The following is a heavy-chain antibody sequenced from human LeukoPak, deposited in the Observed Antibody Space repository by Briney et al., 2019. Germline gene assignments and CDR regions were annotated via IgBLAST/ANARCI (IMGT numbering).Heavy chain of an antibody. J-gene: IGHJ4*02. D-gene: IGHD5-18*01. CDR3: AKGGYSYGRSRFDY. Sequence: GGSLRLPCAASGFTFSSYAMSWVRQAPGKGLEWVSAISGSGGSTYYADSVKGRFTISRDNSKNTLYLQMNSLRAEDTAVYYCAKGGYSYGRSRFDYWGQGTLVTVSS. V-gene: IGHV3-23*01. CDR1: GFTFSSYA. CDR2: ISGSGGST.